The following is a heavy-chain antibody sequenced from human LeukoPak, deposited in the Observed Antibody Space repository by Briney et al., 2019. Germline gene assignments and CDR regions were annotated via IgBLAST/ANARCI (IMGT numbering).Heavy chain of an antibody. Sequence: GGSLRLSCAASGFTFSSYSMNWVRQAPGKGLEWVSSISSSSSYIYYADSVKGRFTISRDNAKNSLYLQMNSLRAEDTAVYYCARWPSGNTMVRGVISYWGQGTLVTVSS. CDR2: ISSSSSYI. CDR3: ARWPSGNTMVRGVISY. CDR1: GFTFSSYS. D-gene: IGHD3-10*01. V-gene: IGHV3-21*01. J-gene: IGHJ4*02.